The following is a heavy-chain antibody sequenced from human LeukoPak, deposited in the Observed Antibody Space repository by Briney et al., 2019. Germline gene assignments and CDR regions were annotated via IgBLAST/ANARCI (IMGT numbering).Heavy chain of an antibody. Sequence: GGSLRLSCAASGFTFSAYAMSWVRQAPGKGLQWVSDISSSGTTIYYADSVKGRFTISRDNAKNSLYLQMNSLRAEDTAVYYCARKYCSTTSCLFDNWGQGTLVTVSS. D-gene: IGHD2-2*01. CDR2: ISSSGTTI. J-gene: IGHJ4*02. CDR1: GFTFSAYA. CDR3: ARKYCSTTSCLFDN. V-gene: IGHV3-48*03.